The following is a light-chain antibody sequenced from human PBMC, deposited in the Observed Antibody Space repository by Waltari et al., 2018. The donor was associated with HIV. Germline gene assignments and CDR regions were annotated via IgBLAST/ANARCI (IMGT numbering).Light chain of an antibody. CDR1: QSVLYSSNNKNY. Sequence: IVMTQSTDSLAVSLGERATINCKSSQSVLYSSNNKNYLAWYQQKQGQSPKLLIYWASTREFGVPDRFSGSGSGTDFTLTISSLQAEDVAVYYCQQYYSTPLTFGGGTKVEIK. CDR3: QQYYSTPLT. J-gene: IGKJ4*01. V-gene: IGKV4-1*01. CDR2: WAS.